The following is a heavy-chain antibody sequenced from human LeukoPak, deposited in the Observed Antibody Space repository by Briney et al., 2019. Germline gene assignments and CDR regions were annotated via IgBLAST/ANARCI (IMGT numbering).Heavy chain of an antibody. D-gene: IGHD3-22*01. J-gene: IGHJ3*02. CDR2: IYTNGGT. CDR1: GGSISSGSYY. V-gene: IGHV4-61*02. CDR3: ARELMIVVVLDAFDI. Sequence: SETLFLTCTLSGGSISSGSYYWSWIRQPAGKGLEWIGRIYTNGGTNYNPSLKSRVTISVDTSRTQFSLNLSSVTAADTAVYYCARELMIVVVLDAFDIWGQGTMVTVSS.